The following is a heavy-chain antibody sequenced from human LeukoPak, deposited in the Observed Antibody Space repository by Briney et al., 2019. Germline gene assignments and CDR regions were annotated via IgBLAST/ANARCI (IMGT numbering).Heavy chain of an antibody. CDR2: ISWNSGSI. CDR1: GFTFDDYA. D-gene: IGHD6-19*01. V-gene: IGHV3-9*01. Sequence: GGSLRLSCAASGFTFDDYAMHWVRQAPGKGLEWVSGISWNSGSIGYADSVKGRFTISRDNAKNSLYLQMNSLRAEDTALYYCAKDKAHSSGGLLDYWGQGTLATVSS. J-gene: IGHJ4*02. CDR3: AKDKAHSSGGLLDY.